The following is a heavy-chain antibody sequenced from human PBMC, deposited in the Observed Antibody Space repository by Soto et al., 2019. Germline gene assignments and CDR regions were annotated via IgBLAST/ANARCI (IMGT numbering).Heavy chain of an antibody. CDR3: ARDAMGIAARWFDP. V-gene: IGHV4-34*01. J-gene: IGHJ5*02. Sequence: SETLSLTCAVYGGSFSGYYWSWIRQPPGKGLEWIGEINHSGSTNYNPSLKSRVTISVDTSKNQFSLKLSSVTAADTAVYYCARDAMGIAARWFDPWGQGTLVTVSS. CDR1: GGSFSGYY. CDR2: INHSGST. D-gene: IGHD6-6*01.